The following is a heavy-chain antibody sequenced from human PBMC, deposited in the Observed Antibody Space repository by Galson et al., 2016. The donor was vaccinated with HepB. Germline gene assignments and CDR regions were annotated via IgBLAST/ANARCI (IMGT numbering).Heavy chain of an antibody. D-gene: IGHD3-10*01. CDR3: ARVSGSYFDN. CDR2: IIPIFGAA. J-gene: IGHJ4*02. V-gene: IGHV1-69*01. Sequence: QAPGQGLEWMGGIIPIFGAANYAQKFEGRVTITAEESTSTAYMEQSSLRSEDTALYYCARVSGSYFDNWGQGTLVTVSS.